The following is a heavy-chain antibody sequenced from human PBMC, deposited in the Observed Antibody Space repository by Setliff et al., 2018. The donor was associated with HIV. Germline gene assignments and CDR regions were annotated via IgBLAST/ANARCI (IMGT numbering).Heavy chain of an antibody. V-gene: IGHV4-59*03. CDR1: GVSISNYY. J-gene: IGHJ4*02. Sequence: SETLSLTCTVSGVSISNYYWSWIRQPPGKGLEWIGYMYYSGNTNYNPSLKSRVTISVDTSAKQFSLKMTSMTAADTAVYYCAAFFVTPLMTQDFWGQGTLVTVSS. CDR2: MYYSGNT. CDR3: AAFFVTPLMTQDF. D-gene: IGHD4-17*01.